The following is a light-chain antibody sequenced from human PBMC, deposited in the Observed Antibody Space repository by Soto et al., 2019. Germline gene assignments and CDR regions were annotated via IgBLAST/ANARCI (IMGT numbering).Light chain of an antibody. J-gene: IGLJ1*01. CDR3: CSYVGATTYV. Sequence: QSALTQPASVSGSPGQSITISCTGTSSDIGHYDYVSWYQQHPGKAPKVIIYEGIKRPSGVSNRFSGSNSGSTASLTISGLQAEDEADYYCCSYVGATTYVFGTGTKLTVL. V-gene: IGLV2-23*01. CDR1: SSDIGHYDY. CDR2: EGI.